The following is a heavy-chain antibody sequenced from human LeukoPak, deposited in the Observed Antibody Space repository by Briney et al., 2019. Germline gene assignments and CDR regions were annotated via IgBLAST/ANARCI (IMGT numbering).Heavy chain of an antibody. J-gene: IGHJ5*02. D-gene: IGHD2-2*02. CDR3: ARKGVVVPAAILMFDP. CDR2: IYYSGST. V-gene: IGHV4-39*07. Sequence: SETLSLTCTVSGGSISSSSYYWVWLRQPPGKGLEGIGSIYYSGSTYYNPSLKSRVTISVDTSKNQFSLKLSSVTAADTAVYYCARKGVVVPAAILMFDPWGQGTLVTVSS. CDR1: GGSISSSSYY.